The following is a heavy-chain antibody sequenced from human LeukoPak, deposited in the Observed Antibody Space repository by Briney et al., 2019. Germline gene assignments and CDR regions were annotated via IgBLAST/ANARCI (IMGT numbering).Heavy chain of an antibody. J-gene: IGHJ3*01. Sequence: ASLKVXXXPSGYYFTSYYMNWVRQAPGQGLEWMGWINPNGGNTNYAQKFQGRVTMTKDTSTNTAYMELSGLTSDDTAVYYCARDRGGSSFLGEAFDFWGQGTFVAVSS. CDR1: GYYFTSYY. V-gene: IGHV1-2*02. CDR2: INPNGGNT. CDR3: ARDRGGSSFLGEAFDF. D-gene: IGHD1-26*01.